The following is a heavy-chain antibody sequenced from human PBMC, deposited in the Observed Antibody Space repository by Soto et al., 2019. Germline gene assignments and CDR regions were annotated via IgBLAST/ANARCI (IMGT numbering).Heavy chain of an antibody. Sequence: QVQLVQSGAEVKKPGASVKVSCKASGYTFTSYGISWVRQAPGQGLEWMGWISAYNGNTNYAQKLQGRVTMTTDTSTSTAYMELSSLRSDDTAVYYCARDRAGYCSGGSCSLFDYWGQGTLVTVSS. CDR2: ISAYNGNT. D-gene: IGHD2-15*01. J-gene: IGHJ4*02. CDR1: GYTFTSYG. CDR3: ARDRAGYCSGGSCSLFDY. V-gene: IGHV1-18*04.